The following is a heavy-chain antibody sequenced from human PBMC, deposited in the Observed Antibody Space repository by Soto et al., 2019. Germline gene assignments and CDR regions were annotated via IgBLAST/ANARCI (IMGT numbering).Heavy chain of an antibody. CDR2: FDPEDGET. D-gene: IGHD1-26*01. V-gene: IGHV1-24*01. J-gene: IGHJ6*02. CDR3: ATGRSGSSFDYYYGMDV. Sequence: QVQLVQSGAEVKKPGASVKVSCKVSGYTLTELSMHWVRQAPGKGLEWMGGFDPEDGETIYAQKFQGRVTMTENTSTDKAYMELSSRRSEDTAVYYCATGRSGSSFDYYYGMDVWGQGTTVTVSS. CDR1: GYTLTELS.